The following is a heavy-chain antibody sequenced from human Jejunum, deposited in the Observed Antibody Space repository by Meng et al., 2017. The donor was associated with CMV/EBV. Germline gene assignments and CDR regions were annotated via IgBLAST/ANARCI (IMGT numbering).Heavy chain of an antibody. J-gene: IGHJ6*02. CDR3: ARDRPTHLIYCSNDNCYSNAMDV. V-gene: IGHV3-48*03. Sequence: NWLRHAPATGLEWVSYISSSGSTVSYGDSVKGRFTISRDNAKNSLYLQMNSLRAEDTAVYYCARDRPTHLIYCSNDNCYSNAMDVWGQGTKGTVSS. D-gene: IGHD2-2*01. CDR2: ISSSGSTV.